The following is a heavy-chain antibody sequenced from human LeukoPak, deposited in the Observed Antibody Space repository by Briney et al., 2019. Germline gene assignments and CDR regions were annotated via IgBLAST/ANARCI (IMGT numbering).Heavy chain of an antibody. CDR3: ARDVPGYGGDVDTYYGMDV. J-gene: IGHJ6*02. CDR2: ISAYNGNT. D-gene: IGHD5-18*01. CDR1: GYTFTSYG. Sequence: GASVKVSCTASGYTFTSYGISWVRQAPGQRLEWMGWISAYNGNTNYAQKLQGRVTMTTDTSTSTAYMELRSLRPDDTAVYYCARDVPGYGGDVDTYYGMDVWGQGTTVTVSS. V-gene: IGHV1-18*01.